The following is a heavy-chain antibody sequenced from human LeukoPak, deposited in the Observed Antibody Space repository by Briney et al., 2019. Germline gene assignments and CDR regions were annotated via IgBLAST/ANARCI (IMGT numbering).Heavy chain of an antibody. D-gene: IGHD6-13*01. CDR2: IYHSGST. CDR3: ARLGAAAASFDY. V-gene: IGHV4-4*02. CDR1: GGSISSSKW. Sequence: PSETLSLTCAVSGGSISSSKWWSGVRQPPGKGLGWFGEIYHSGSTNYNPSLKSRVTISVDKSKNQFSLKLSSVTAADTAVYYRARLGAAAASFDYWGQGTLVTVSS. J-gene: IGHJ4*02.